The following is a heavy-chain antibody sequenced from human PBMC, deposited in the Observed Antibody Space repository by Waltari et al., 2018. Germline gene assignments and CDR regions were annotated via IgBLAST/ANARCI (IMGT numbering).Heavy chain of an antibody. CDR2: IIPIFGTA. J-gene: IGHJ2*01. CDR3: ARGGRGRRLQLKDWYFDL. CDR1: GGTFSRYA. D-gene: IGHD5-12*01. Sequence: QVQLVQSGAEVKKPGSSVKVSCKASGGTFSRYAISWVRQAPGQGLEWMGRIIPIFGTANYAQKFQGRVTITADKSTSTAYMELSSLRSEDTAVYYCARGGRGRRLQLKDWYFDLWGRGTLVTVSS. V-gene: IGHV1-69*08.